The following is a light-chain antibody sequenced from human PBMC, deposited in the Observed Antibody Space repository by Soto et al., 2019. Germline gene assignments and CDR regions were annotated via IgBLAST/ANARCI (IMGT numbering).Light chain of an antibody. CDR1: QSVSSSY. CDR2: DPS. Sequence: EIVLTQSPATLSLSPGERATLSCRASQSVSSSYLSWYHQKHGKAPRLLIYDPSNRANGIQPRFSGSGSGKDFNITISSLESEDFAVYYCQQRVKRVTFGGWTKV. J-gene: IGKJ4*02. CDR3: QQRVKRVT. V-gene: IGKV3-11*01.